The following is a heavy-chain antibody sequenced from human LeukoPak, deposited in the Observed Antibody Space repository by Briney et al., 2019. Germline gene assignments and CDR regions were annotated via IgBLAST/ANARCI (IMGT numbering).Heavy chain of an antibody. CDR3: ARGPNYYGSGSYYFGRGDNYFDY. V-gene: IGHV5-51*01. D-gene: IGHD3-10*01. J-gene: IGHJ4*02. CDR1: GYSFTNYW. CDR2: IYPGDSDT. Sequence: GESLKISCKGSGYSFTNYWIGWVRQMPGKGLEWMGIIYPGDSDTRYSPSFQGQVTISADKSISTAYLQWSSLKASDTAMYYCARGPNYYGSGSYYFGRGDNYFDYWGQGTLVTVSS.